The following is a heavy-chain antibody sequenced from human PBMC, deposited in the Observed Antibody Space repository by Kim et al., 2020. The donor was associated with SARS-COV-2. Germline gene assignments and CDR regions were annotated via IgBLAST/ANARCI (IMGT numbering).Heavy chain of an antibody. Sequence: SETLSLTCTVSGDSIRGGNYFWDWIRQPPGKGLEWIGSIFYSGSTYYNPSLKSRVTMIVDTSKNQFSLRLSSVSAADTAIYYCARAEDFDWLPPAFNLWGQGTMVTVSS. D-gene: IGHD3-9*01. CDR3: ARAEDFDWLPPAFNL. CDR1: GDSIRGGNYF. J-gene: IGHJ3*01. CDR2: IFYSGST. V-gene: IGHV4-39*07.